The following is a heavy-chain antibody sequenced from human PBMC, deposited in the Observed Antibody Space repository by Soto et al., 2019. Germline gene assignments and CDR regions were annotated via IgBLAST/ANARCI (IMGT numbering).Heavy chain of an antibody. Sequence: GGSLRLSCAASGFTFSSYAMSWVRQAPGKGLEWVSAISSSGSTIYYADSVKGRFTISRDNAKNSLYLQMNSLRAEDTAVYYCARDFGRQWELLGGMDVWGQGTTVTVSS. CDR2: ISSSGSTI. V-gene: IGHV3-48*03. J-gene: IGHJ6*02. CDR1: GFTFSSYA. CDR3: ARDFGRQWELLGGMDV. D-gene: IGHD1-26*01.